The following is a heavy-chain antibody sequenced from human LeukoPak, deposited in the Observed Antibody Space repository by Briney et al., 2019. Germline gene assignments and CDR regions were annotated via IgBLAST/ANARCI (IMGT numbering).Heavy chain of an antibody. V-gene: IGHV4-59*08. Sequence: SETLSLTCTVSGGPISSYYWSWNRQPPGKGLEWIGYIYYSGSTNYNPSLKSRVTISVDTSKNQFSLKLSSVTAADTAVYYCARHSGYDSSGYRINWFDPWGQGTLVTVSS. CDR3: ARHSGYDSSGYRINWFDP. CDR2: IYYSGST. D-gene: IGHD3-22*01. J-gene: IGHJ5*02. CDR1: GGPISSYY.